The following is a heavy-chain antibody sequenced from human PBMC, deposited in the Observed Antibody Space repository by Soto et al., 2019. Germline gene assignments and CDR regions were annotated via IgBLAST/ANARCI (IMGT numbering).Heavy chain of an antibody. J-gene: IGHJ4*02. CDR2: ISGSGGST. D-gene: IGHD3-9*01. CDR1: GFTFSSYA. V-gene: IGHV3-23*01. Sequence: GGSLRLSCAASGFTFSSYAMSWVRQAPGKGLEWVSAISGSGGSTYYADSVKGRFTISRDNSKNTLYLQMNSLRAEDTAVYDCANENYDILTGYLHYFDYWGQGTLVTVSS. CDR3: ANENYDILTGYLHYFDY.